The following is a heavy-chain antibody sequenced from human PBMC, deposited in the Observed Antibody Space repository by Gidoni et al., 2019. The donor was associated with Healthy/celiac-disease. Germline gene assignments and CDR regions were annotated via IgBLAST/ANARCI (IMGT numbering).Heavy chain of an antibody. CDR1: AFAFSSYC. CDR3: AKPRKGGIAVAGPVDY. J-gene: IGHJ4*02. Sequence: QVQLVESGGAVVQPGRSLRLSCAASAFAFSSYCMPWVRQAPGKGLEWVEVRSYDGSNKYNADSVKGRFTISRDNYKNTLYLQMNSLRAEDTAVYYCAKPRKGGIAVAGPVDYWGQGTLVTVSS. CDR2: RSYDGSNK. D-gene: IGHD6-19*01. V-gene: IGHV3-30*18.